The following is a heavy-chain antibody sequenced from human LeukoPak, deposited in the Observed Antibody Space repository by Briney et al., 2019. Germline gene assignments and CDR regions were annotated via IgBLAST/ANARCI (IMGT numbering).Heavy chain of an antibody. J-gene: IGHJ4*02. D-gene: IGHD5-18*01. CDR2: INPDGNKK. CDR3: ARDLAYSRLDY. CDR1: GLTISSSW. Sequence: GGSLRLSCAVSGLTISSSWMDWVRQAPGKGLEWVASINPDGNKKYSADSVKGRFTISRDNAENSLYLQMNSLRVEDTAFYYCARDLAYSRLDYWGQGMLVTVSS. V-gene: IGHV3-7*01.